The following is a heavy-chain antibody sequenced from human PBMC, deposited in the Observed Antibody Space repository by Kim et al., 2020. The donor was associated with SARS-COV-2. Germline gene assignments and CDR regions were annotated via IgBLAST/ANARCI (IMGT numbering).Heavy chain of an antibody. D-gene: IGHD6-13*01. CDR3: ARDIAAAGNLRFDY. J-gene: IGHJ4*02. V-gene: IGHV1-69*13. CDR2: IIPIFGTA. Sequence: SVKVSCKASGGTFSSYAISWVRQAPGQGLEWMGGIIPIFGTANYAQKFQGRVTITADESTSTAYMELSSLRSEDKAVYYCARDIAAAGNLRFDYWGQGTLVTVSS. CDR1: GGTFSSYA.